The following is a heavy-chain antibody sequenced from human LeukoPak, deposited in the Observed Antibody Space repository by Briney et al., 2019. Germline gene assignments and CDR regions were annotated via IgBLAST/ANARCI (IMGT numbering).Heavy chain of an antibody. V-gene: IGHV4-38-2*02. CDR2: IYHSGST. CDR1: GYSISSGYY. D-gene: IGHD6-19*01. J-gene: IGHJ3*02. CDR3: ARVGRQWLVHLLRHDAFDI. Sequence: PSETLSLTCTVSGYSISSGYYWGWIRQPPGKGLEWIGSIYHSGSTYYNPSLKSRVTISVDTSKNQFSLKLSSVTAADTAVYYCARVGRQWLVHLLRHDAFDIWGRGTMVTVSS.